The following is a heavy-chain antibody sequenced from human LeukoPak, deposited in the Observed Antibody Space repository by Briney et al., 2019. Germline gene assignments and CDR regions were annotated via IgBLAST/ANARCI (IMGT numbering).Heavy chain of an antibody. V-gene: IGHV4-34*01. D-gene: IGHD6-13*01. CDR1: GGSFSGYY. J-gene: IGHJ6*02. CDR3: ARDGVAAAGTGANYGMDV. Sequence: SETLSLTCTVYGGSFSGYYWSWIRQPPGKGLEWIGEINHSGSTNYNPSLKSRVTISVDTSKNQFSLKLSSVTAADTAVYYCARDGVAAAGTGANYGMDVWGQGTTVTVSS. CDR2: INHSGST.